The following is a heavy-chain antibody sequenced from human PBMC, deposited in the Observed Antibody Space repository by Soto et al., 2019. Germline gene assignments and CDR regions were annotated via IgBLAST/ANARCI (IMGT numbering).Heavy chain of an antibody. CDR2: INHSGST. CDR3: VVYRSSWYDYFDY. D-gene: IGHD6-13*01. CDR1: GGSFSGYY. V-gene: IGHV4-34*01. Sequence: SETLSLTCAVYGGSFSGYYWSWIRQPPGKGLEWIGEINHSGSTNYNPSLKSRVTISVDTSKNQFSLKLSSVTAADTAVYYCVVYRSSWYDYFDYWGQGTRVTVSS. J-gene: IGHJ4*02.